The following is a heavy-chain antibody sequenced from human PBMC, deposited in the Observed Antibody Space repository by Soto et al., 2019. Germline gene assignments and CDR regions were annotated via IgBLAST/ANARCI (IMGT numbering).Heavy chain of an antibody. CDR1: GYSFTSYA. Sequence: ASVKVSCKTSGYSFTSYAMHWVRQAPGQRLEWMGWINAGNGNTKYSQKFQGRVSITGDTSASTAYMELSSLRYEDTAVYYCARDQDPGGTKFLDAFDIWGQGTMVTVSS. D-gene: IGHD1-26*01. CDR2: INAGNGNT. CDR3: ARDQDPGGTKFLDAFDI. V-gene: IGHV1-3*01. J-gene: IGHJ3*02.